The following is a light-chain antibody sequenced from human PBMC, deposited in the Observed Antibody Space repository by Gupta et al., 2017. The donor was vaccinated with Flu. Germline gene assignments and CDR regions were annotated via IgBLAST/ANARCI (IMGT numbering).Light chain of an antibody. J-gene: IGLJ3*02. V-gene: IGLV2-11*01. CDR3: CSYAGSYPWV. CDR2: DVS. CDR1: SSDVGGYNY. Sequence: SSDVGGYNYVSWYQQHPGKAPKLMIYDVSKRPSGVPDRFSGSKSGNTASLTISGLQAEDEADYYCCSYAGSYPWVFGEGTKLTVL.